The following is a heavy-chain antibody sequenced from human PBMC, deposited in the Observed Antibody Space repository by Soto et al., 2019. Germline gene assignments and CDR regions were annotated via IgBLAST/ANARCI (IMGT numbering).Heavy chain of an antibody. D-gene: IGHD6-13*01. V-gene: IGHV6-1*01. Sequence: SHALSLTCAIPVDSVSSNRATWYCIRQSPSRGLEWLGRTYYWSRWYNEYEASVKSRISINPDTSKNQFSLQLNSVTPEDTAVYFCARGGKIAAAGIEYLGLGILVTVSS. J-gene: IGHJ4*02. CDR2: TYYWSRWYN. CDR3: ARGGKIAAAGIEY. CDR1: VDSVSSNRAT.